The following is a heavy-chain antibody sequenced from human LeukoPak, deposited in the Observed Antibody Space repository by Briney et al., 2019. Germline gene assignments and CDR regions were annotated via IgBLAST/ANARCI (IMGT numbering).Heavy chain of an antibody. J-gene: IGHJ4*02. CDR1: GFTFSSYA. CDR3: ARDYYDSSGYGEFDY. D-gene: IGHD3-22*01. CDR2: IKQDGSEK. Sequence: GGSLRLSCAASGFTFSSYAMTWVRQAPGKGLEWVADIKQDGSEKYYVDSVKGRFTISRDNAKNSLYLQMNSLRAEDTAVYYCARDYYDSSGYGEFDYWGQGTLVTVSS. V-gene: IGHV3-7*01.